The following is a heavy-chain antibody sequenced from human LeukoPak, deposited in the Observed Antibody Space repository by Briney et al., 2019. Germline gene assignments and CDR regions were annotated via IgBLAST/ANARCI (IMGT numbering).Heavy chain of an antibody. D-gene: IGHD3-10*01. CDR3: AKDPTADAIGYFDY. CDR1: GFTFDDYA. Sequence: GGSLRLSCAASGFTFDDYAMHWDRQAQGKCLERVSGISWNSGSIGYADSVKGRFTISRDNAKNSLYLQMNSLRAEDTALYDCAKDPTADAIGYFDYWGQGTLVTVSS. J-gene: IGHJ4*02. V-gene: IGHV3-9*01. CDR2: ISWNSGSI.